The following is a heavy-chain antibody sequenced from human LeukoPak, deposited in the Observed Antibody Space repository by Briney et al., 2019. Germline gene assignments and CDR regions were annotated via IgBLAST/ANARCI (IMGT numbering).Heavy chain of an antibody. Sequence: GGSLRLSCAASGFTFSSYAMHWVRQAPGKGLEWVAVISYDGSNKYYAVSVKGRFTISRDNSKNTLYLQMNSLRAEDTAVYYCAGRIAARRRSWSPRNNWFDPWGQGTLVTVSS. CDR3: AGRIAARRRSWSPRNNWFDP. V-gene: IGHV3-30-3*01. J-gene: IGHJ5*02. CDR2: ISYDGSNK. D-gene: IGHD6-6*01. CDR1: GFTFSSYA.